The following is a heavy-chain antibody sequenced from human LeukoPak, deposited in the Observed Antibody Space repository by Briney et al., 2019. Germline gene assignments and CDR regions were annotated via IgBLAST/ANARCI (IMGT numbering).Heavy chain of an antibody. CDR3: AREPRFLEWLLSHFDY. D-gene: IGHD3-3*01. Sequence: GGSLRLSCAASGFTFSSYAMSWVRQAPGKGLEWVSYISSSGSTIYYADSVKGRFTISRDNAKNSLYLQMNSLRAEDTAVYYCAREPRFLEWLLSHFDYWGQGTLVTVSS. J-gene: IGHJ4*02. V-gene: IGHV3-48*04. CDR1: GFTFSSYA. CDR2: ISSSGSTI.